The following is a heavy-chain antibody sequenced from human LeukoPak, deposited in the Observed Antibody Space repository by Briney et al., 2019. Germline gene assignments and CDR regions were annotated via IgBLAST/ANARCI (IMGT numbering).Heavy chain of an antibody. CDR2: ISYDGSNK. CDR3: ARDPYSNPFGYYYYYMDV. D-gene: IGHD4-11*01. J-gene: IGHJ6*03. CDR1: GFTFSSYA. V-gene: IGHV3-30-3*01. Sequence: GRSLRLSCAASGFTFSSYAMHWVRQAPGKGLEWVAVISYDGSNKYYADSVKGRFTISRDNSKNTLYLQMNSLRAEDTAVYYCARDPYSNPFGYYYYYMDVWGKGTTVTVPS.